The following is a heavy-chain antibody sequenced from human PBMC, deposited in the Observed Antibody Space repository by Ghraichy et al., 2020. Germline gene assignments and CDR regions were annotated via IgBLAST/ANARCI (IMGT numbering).Heavy chain of an antibody. Sequence: GESLNISCAASGFTFSSYAMSWVRQAPGKGLEWVSAISGSGGSTYYADSVKGRFTISRDNSKNTLYLQMNSLRAEDTAVYYCAKDWRSSGLLEGYFDLWGRGTLVTVSS. CDR1: GFTFSSYA. D-gene: IGHD6-25*01. CDR2: ISGSGGST. CDR3: AKDWRSSGLLEGYFDL. J-gene: IGHJ2*01. V-gene: IGHV3-23*01.